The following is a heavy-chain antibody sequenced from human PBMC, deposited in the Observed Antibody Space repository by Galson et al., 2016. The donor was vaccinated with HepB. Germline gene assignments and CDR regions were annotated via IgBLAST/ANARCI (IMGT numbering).Heavy chain of an antibody. CDR2: INPSGGST. CDR3: AREGQYASKWFDP. CDR1: GYTFTSYY. D-gene: IGHD2-2*01. V-gene: IGHV1-46*01. Sequence: SVKVSCKASGYTFTSYYMHWVRQAPGQGLEWMGIINPSGGSTTYAQKLQGRVTMTMDTATSTVYMELSSLRSEDTAVYYCAREGQYASKWFDPWGQGTLVTVSS. J-gene: IGHJ5*02.